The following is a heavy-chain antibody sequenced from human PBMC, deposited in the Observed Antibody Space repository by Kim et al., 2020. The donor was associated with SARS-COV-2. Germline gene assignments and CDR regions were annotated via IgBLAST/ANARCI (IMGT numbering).Heavy chain of an antibody. Sequence: GGSLRLSCAASGFTFSGSPLHWVRQASGKGLEWVGRIRSKANSYATGYAASVKGRFTISRDDSKNTAYLEMRGLKTEDTALYYCTRSTATTLAFWDAFDIWGQGTMVTVSS. CDR2: IRSKANSYAT. CDR3: TRSTATTLAFWDAFDI. D-gene: IGHD1-1*01. CDR1: GFTFSGSP. J-gene: IGHJ3*02. V-gene: IGHV3-73*01.